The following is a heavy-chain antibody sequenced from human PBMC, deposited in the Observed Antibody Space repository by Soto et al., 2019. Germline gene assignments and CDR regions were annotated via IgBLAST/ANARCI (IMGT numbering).Heavy chain of an antibody. CDR2: IYYSGST. CDR1: GGSISSYY. CDR3: ARDHPVLRYFDWLSPPSDYYGMDV. D-gene: IGHD3-9*01. V-gene: IGHV4-59*01. J-gene: IGHJ6*02. Sequence: PSETLSLTCTVSGGSISSYYWSWIRQPPGKGLEWIGYIYYSGSTNYNPSLKSRVTISVDTSKNQFSLKLSSVTAADTAGYYCARDHPVLRYFDWLSPPSDYYGMDVWGQGTTVTVSS.